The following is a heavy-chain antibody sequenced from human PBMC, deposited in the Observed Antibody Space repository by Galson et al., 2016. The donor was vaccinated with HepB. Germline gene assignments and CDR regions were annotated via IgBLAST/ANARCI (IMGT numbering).Heavy chain of an antibody. D-gene: IGHD6-13*01. CDR3: AKGRSAIAAAGLNY. CDR2: ISYSGST. Sequence: SETLSLTCAVSGGSIDYYYWSWIRQPPGKGLEWIGYISYSGSTNYNPSLKSRVTISIDTSKNQFSLKLSSVTAADTAVYYCAKGRSAIAAAGLNYWGQGTLVTVSS. CDR1: GGSIDYYY. V-gene: IGHV4-59*01. J-gene: IGHJ4*02.